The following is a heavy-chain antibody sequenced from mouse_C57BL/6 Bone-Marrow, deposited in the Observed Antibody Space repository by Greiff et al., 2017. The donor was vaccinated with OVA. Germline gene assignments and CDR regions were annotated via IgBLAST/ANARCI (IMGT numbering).Heavy chain of an antibody. CDR1: GYTFTDYY. CDR2: IYPGSGNT. D-gene: IGHD2-4*01. CDR3: ARYDYDGY. V-gene: IGHV1-76*01. J-gene: IGHJ2*01. Sequence: VKLMESGAELVRPGASVKLSCKASGYTFTDYYINWVKQRPGQGLEWIARIYPGSGNTYYNEKFKGKATLTADKSSSTAYMQLSSLTSEDSAVYFCARYDYDGYWGQGTTLTVSS.